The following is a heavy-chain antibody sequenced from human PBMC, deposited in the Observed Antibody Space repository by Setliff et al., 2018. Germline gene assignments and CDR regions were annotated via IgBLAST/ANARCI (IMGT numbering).Heavy chain of an antibody. CDR3: ARDFGSHFFDY. D-gene: IGHD3-16*01. J-gene: IGHJ4*02. CDR2: IKQDGSEK. V-gene: IGHV3-7*01. CDR1: GFTFSSYW. Sequence: LRLSCAASGFTFSSYWMSWVRQAPGKGLEWVANIKQDGSEKYYVDSVEGRFTISRDNAKNSLYLQMNSLRAEDTAVYYCARDFGSHFFDYWGQGTLVTVSS.